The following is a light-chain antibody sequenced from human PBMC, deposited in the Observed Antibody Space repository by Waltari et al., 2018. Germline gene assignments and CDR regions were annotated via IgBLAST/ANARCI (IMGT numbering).Light chain of an antibody. CDR1: QSVSSNY. J-gene: IGKJ2*01. Sequence: EIVLTQSPGTLSLSPGERATLSCRASQSVSSNYLAWYQQRPGQAPRLLIHGSSSRATGIPDGFSGSGSGTDFTLTISRLEPEDFAVYYCQQYGRSWNTFGQGTKLEIK. CDR3: QQYGRSWNT. V-gene: IGKV3-20*01. CDR2: GSS.